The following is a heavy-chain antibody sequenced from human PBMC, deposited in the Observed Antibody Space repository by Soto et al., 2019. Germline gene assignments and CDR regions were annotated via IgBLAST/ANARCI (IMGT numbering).Heavy chain of an antibody. V-gene: IGHV4-59*01. CDR3: ARVYGDYANAWFDP. Sequence: SETLSLTCTVSGGSISSYYWSWIRQPPGKGLEWIGYIYYSGSTNYNPSLKSRVTISVDTSKNQFSLKLSSVTAADTAVYYCARVYGDYANAWFDPWGKGSLVPVPS. CDR1: GGSISSYY. J-gene: IGHJ5*02. D-gene: IGHD4-17*01. CDR2: IYYSGST.